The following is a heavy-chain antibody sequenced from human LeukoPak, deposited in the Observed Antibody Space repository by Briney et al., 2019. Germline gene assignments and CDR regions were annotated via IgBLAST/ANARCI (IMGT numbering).Heavy chain of an antibody. D-gene: IGHD6-13*01. V-gene: IGHV1-18*01. CDR1: GYTFTSNG. CDR2: ISAYNGNT. J-gene: IGHJ4*02. Sequence: ASVKVSCKASGYTFTSNGISWVRQAPGQGLEWMGWISAYNGNTNHAQKLQGRVTMSTDTSTSTAYMELRSLRSDDTAVYYCVRRGIASPILEYWGQGTLVTVSS. CDR3: VRRGIASPILEY.